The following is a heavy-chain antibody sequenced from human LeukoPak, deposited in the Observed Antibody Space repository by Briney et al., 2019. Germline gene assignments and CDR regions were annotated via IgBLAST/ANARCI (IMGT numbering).Heavy chain of an antibody. CDR3: ARRGGHNWFDP. V-gene: IGHV4-39*01. D-gene: IGHD3-16*01. J-gene: IGHJ5*02. CDR1: GGSISSSSYY. CDR2: IYYSGST. Sequence: SETLSLTCTVSGGSISSSSYYWGWIRQPPGKGLEWIVSIYYSGSTYYNPTLKSRVTISVATSKNQFSMKLSSVTAADTAVYYCARRGGHNWFDPWGQGTLVTVSS.